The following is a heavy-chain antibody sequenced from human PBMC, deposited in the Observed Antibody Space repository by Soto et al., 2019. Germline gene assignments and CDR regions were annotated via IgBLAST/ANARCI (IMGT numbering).Heavy chain of an antibody. CDR3: TTDSNVTLNLVRFDY. CDR2: NKRKTDGGAG. V-gene: IGHV3-15*07. Sequence: EVPLVESGGGLVEPGGALRLSCDASGFTFTSAWLDWVRQAPGEGLEWVGRNKRKTDGGAGDYAAPVRGRFAISRDDSVSMVYLQMNSLKTEDTAVYYGTTDSNVTLNLVRFDYWGHGTLVTVSS. CDR1: GFTFTSAW. D-gene: IGHD3-22*01. J-gene: IGHJ4*01.